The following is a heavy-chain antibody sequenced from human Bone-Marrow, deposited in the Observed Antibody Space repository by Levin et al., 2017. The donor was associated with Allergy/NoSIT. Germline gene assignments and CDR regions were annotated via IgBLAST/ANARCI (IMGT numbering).Heavy chain of an antibody. CDR2: ISGSGGST. CDR1: GFTFSSYA. V-gene: IGHV3-23*01. CDR3: AKGEKYSSSWYYYYYGMDV. D-gene: IGHD6-13*01. Sequence: GESLKISCAASGFTFSSYAMSWVRQAPGKGLEWVSAISGSGGSTYYADSVKGRFTISRDNSKNTLYLQMNSLRAEDTAVYYCAKGEKYSSSWYYYYYGMDVWGQGTTVTVSS. J-gene: IGHJ6*02.